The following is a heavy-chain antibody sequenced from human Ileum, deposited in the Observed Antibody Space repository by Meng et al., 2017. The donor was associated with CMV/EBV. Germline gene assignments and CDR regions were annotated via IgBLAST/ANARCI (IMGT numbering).Heavy chain of an antibody. Sequence: EIQVMESGGDLVQPGGSLRLSCAASGFTFSNYAMSWVRQAPGKGLEWVSAIGGTVDSTYYADSVKGRFTISRDNSKSTLYLQMNSLRAEDSAVYYCARDMVFWGQGTLVTVSS. D-gene: IGHD2-8*01. J-gene: IGHJ4*02. CDR2: IGGTVDST. CDR1: GFTFSNYA. V-gene: IGHV3-23*01. CDR3: ARDMVF.